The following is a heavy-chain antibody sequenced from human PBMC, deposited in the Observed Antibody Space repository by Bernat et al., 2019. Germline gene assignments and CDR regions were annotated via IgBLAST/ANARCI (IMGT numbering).Heavy chain of an antibody. CDR3: ARSITLIVVVPPTGWFDP. J-gene: IGHJ5*02. CDR1: GGTFSSYA. V-gene: IGHV1-69*01. Sequence: QVQLVQSGAEVKKPGSSVKVSCKASGGTFSSYAISWVRQAPGQGLEWMGGIIPIFGTANYAQKFQGRVTITADESTSTAYMELSSLRSEDTAVYYCARSITLIVVVPPTGWFDPWGQGTLVTVSS. D-gene: IGHD3-22*01. CDR2: IIPIFGTA.